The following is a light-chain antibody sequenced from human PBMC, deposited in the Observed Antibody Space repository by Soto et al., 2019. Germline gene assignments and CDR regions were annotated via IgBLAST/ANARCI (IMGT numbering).Light chain of an antibody. CDR3: CSYAGSSNWV. Sequence: QSALTQPASVSGSPGQSITISCTGTSSDVGSYNLVSWYQQHPGKAPKLMIYEGSKRPSGVSNRFSGPKSGNTASLTISGLQAEDEADYYCCSYAGSSNWVFGGGTKLTVL. V-gene: IGLV2-23*01. CDR1: SSDVGSYNL. J-gene: IGLJ3*02. CDR2: EGS.